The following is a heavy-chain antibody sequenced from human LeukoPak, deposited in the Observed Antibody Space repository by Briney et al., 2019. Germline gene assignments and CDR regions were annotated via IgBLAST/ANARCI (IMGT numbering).Heavy chain of an antibody. CDR3: ARGKTGDDYIVFDY. V-gene: IGHV3-13*01. D-gene: IGHD2-15*01. CDR1: GFTFSSHD. CDR2: SGSTGDT. J-gene: IGHJ4*02. Sequence: GGCLRLSCAASGFTFSSHDMYWVRQTGKRLEWVAASGSTGDTYYLDSVKGRFTISRETVKNSLSLQMNSLRVGDTGVYYCARGKTGDDYIVFDYWGQGVLVTVSS.